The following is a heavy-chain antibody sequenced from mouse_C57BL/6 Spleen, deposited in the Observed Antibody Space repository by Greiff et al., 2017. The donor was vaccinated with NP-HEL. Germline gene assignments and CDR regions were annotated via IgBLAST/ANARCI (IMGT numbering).Heavy chain of an antibody. CDR3: AIIYYGSSFYFDY. CDR2: SSSGSSTI. Sequence: EVQGVESGGGLVKPGGSLKLSCAASGFTFSDYGMHWVRQAPEKGLEWVAYSSSGSSTIYYADTVKGRFTISRDNAKNTLFLQMTSLRSEDTAMYYCAIIYYGSSFYFDYWGQGTTLTVSS. CDR1: GFTFSDYG. V-gene: IGHV5-17*01. J-gene: IGHJ2*01. D-gene: IGHD1-1*01.